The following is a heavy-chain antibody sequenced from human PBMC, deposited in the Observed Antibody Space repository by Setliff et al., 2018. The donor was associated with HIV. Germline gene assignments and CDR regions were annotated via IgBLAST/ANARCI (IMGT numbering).Heavy chain of an antibody. CDR2: ISFHEINK. CDR1: GFAFNSYG. J-gene: IGHJ3*02. Sequence: PGGSLRLSCAASGFAFNSYGMHWFRRAPGKGLEWVAAISFHEINKFYLDSVEGRFSISRDNSRNTLYLQMNSLRAEDTAVYYCARSFWGFVRNAASDIWGQGTMVTVSS. V-gene: IGHV3-30*03. D-gene: IGHD3-16*01. CDR3: ARSFWGFVRNAASDI.